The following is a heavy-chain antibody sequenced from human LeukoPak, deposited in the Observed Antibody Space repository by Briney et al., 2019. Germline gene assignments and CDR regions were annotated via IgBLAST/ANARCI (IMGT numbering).Heavy chain of an antibody. CDR1: GSSISSYY. CDR3: ATSYSYGSFDY. D-gene: IGHD5-18*01. V-gene: IGHV4-4*07. J-gene: IGHJ4*02. Sequence: SETLSLTCTVSGSSISSYYCSWIRQPAGKGLEWIGRIYMSGSTNYNPSLKSRVTISVDKSKNQFSLKLSSVTAADTAVYYCATSYSYGSFDYWGQGTLVTVSS. CDR2: IYMSGST.